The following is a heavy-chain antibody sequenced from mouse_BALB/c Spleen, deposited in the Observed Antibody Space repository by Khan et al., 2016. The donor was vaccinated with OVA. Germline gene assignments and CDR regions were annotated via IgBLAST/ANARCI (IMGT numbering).Heavy chain of an antibody. V-gene: IGHV1S137*01. CDR2: ISTYYGDA. CDR1: GYRFTDFP. Sequence: QVQLKQSGAELVRPGVSVKISCKGSGYRFTDFPMHWVKQSHAKSLEWIGVISTYYGDASYNQKFKGKATMTVDKSSSTAYMELARLTSEDSTIYYIARGGGGYRFAYWGQGTLVTVSA. CDR3: ARGGGGYRFAY. J-gene: IGHJ3*01. D-gene: IGHD1-3*01.